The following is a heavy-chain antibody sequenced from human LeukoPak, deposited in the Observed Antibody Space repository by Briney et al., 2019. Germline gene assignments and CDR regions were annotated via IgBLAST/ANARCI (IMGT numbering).Heavy chain of an antibody. CDR1: GGSFSGYY. J-gene: IGHJ4*02. Sequence: PSETLSLTCAVYGGSFSGYYWSWIRQPPGKGLEWIGEINHSGSTNYNPSLKSRVTISVDTSKNQFSLKLSSVTAADAAAYYCARGRGPWPIVGATKGLVYFDYWGQGTLVTVSS. CDR3: ARGRGPWPIVGATKGLVYFDY. V-gene: IGHV4-34*01. CDR2: INHSGST. D-gene: IGHD1-26*01.